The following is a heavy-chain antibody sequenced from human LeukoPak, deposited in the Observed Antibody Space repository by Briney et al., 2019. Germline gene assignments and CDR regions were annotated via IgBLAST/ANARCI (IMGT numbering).Heavy chain of an antibody. CDR2: IYPNSGAT. J-gene: IGHJ4*02. CDR1: GYTFTGFY. Sequence: ASVKVSFQSSGYTFTGFYMHWVRQAPGQRLEWMGYIYPNSGATKYAQNFQVRGTLTRDTSISTAYMELSGLRSDDTAVYYCGTLLSNGPFDYWGQGSLVTVSS. CDR3: GTLLSNGPFDY. V-gene: IGHV1-2*02.